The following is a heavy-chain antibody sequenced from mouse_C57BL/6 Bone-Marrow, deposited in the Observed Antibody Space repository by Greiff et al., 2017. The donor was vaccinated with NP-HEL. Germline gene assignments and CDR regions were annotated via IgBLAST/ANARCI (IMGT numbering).Heavy chain of an antibody. Sequence: EVQLQQSGPVLVKPGASVKMSCTASGYTFTDYYMNWVKQSHGKSLEWLGVINPYNGGTSYNQKFKGKATLTVDKSSSTAYMELNSLTSEDSAVYYCARRYYGTLYAMDYWGQGTSVTVSS. J-gene: IGHJ4*01. CDR1: GYTFTDYY. D-gene: IGHD1-1*01. CDR3: ARRYYGTLYAMDY. CDR2: INPYNGGT. V-gene: IGHV1-19*01.